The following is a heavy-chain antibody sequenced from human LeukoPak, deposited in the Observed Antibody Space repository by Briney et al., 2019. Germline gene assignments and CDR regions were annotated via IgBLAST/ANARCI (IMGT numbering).Heavy chain of an antibody. CDR1: GFTVSSNY. V-gene: IGHV3-53*01. CDR2: IYSGGST. D-gene: IGHD1-1*01. Sequence: GGSLRLSCAASGFTVSSNYMSWVRQAPGNGLEWVSVIYSGGSTYYADSVKGRFTISRDNSKNTLYLQMNSLRAEDTAVYYCARRGLLRERALDIWGQGTMVTVSS. CDR3: ARRGLLRERALDI. J-gene: IGHJ3*02.